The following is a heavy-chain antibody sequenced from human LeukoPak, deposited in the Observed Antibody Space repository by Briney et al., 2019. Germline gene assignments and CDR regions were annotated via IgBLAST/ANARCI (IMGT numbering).Heavy chain of an antibody. CDR3: AKDGSWSCTD. CDR2: IAHHGNNK. D-gene: IGHD2-8*02. V-gene: IGHV3-30*02. Sequence: GGSLRLTCGASGFTFSSSAMHWVRQGPGKGLEWVAYIAHHGNNKYYADSVKGRFTISRDNSKGSLYLQMNSLRADDTAVYYCAKDGSWSCTDWGQGTLVRVSS. CDR1: GFTFSSSA. J-gene: IGHJ4*02.